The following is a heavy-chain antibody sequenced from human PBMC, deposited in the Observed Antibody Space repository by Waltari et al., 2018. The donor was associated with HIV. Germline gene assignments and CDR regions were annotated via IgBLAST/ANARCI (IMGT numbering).Heavy chain of an antibody. CDR1: GFTFSSHA. CDR2: ISDDENNK. D-gene: IGHD6-6*01. CDR3: ARSMAQAYDY. J-gene: IGHJ4*02. Sequence: QVQLVESGGGVVQPGRSLRLSCVASGFTFSSHAMHWVRQAPGKGLDWVAVISDDENNKDYADSVKGRFTISRDNSKNTLYLQMNSLRAEDTAMYYCARSMAQAYDYWGQGTLVTVSS. V-gene: IGHV3-30*11.